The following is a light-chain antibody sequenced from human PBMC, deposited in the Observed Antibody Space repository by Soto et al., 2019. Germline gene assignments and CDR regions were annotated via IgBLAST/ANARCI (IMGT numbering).Light chain of an antibody. CDR3: CSYAGSYSYV. CDR1: TNDVGNYNY. CDR2: DVT. V-gene: IGLV2-11*01. Sequence: QSALTQPRSVSGSPGQSVTISCTGTTNDVGNYNYVSWYQQHPSKASKLMIYDVTKRPSGVPDRFSGSKSGNTASLTISGLQAEDEADYYCCSYAGSYSYVFGTGTKLTVL. J-gene: IGLJ1*01.